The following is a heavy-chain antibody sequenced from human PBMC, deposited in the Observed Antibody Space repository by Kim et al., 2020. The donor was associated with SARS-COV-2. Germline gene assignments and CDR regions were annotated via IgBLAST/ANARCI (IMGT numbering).Heavy chain of an antibody. Sequence: GGSLRLSCAASGFTFSDHYMDWVRQAPGKGLEWVGLTRNKANSYTTEYAASVKRRLTISRDDSKNSMYLQMNSLKTEDTAVYYCARVRRAFDIWGQGTMVTVSS. V-gene: IGHV3-72*01. CDR3: ARVRRAFDI. CDR1: GFTFSDHY. CDR2: TRNKANSYTT. J-gene: IGHJ3*02.